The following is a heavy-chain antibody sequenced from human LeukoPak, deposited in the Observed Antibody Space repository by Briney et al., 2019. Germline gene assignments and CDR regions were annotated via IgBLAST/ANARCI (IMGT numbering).Heavy chain of an antibody. CDR3: ASSSSSNQYYYYGMDV. CDR2: IYSGGST. CDR1: GFTVSSNY. J-gene: IGHJ6*02. D-gene: IGHD6-13*01. Sequence: GGSLRLSCAASGFTVSSNYMSWVRQAPGKGLEWVSVIYSGGSTYYADSVKGRFTISRDNSKNTLYLQMNSLRAEDKAVYYCASSSSSNQYYYYGMDVWGQGTTVTVSS. V-gene: IGHV3-53*01.